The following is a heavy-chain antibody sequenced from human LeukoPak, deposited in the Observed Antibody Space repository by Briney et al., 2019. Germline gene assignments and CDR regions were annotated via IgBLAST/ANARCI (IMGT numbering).Heavy chain of an antibody. CDR3: EAVTNFCSGHNLFDP. Sequence: SVKVSCKASGFTFTRSAMQWVGQARGQRGEGIGWIVVGSGKKNYAQKFQERVTITRDMSTSTAYMELSRLRYEDTGVYYCEAVTNFCSGHNLFDPWGQGTLVTVSS. CDR2: IVVGSGKK. J-gene: IGHJ5*02. V-gene: IGHV1-58*02. CDR1: GFTFTRSA. D-gene: IGHD3-3*01.